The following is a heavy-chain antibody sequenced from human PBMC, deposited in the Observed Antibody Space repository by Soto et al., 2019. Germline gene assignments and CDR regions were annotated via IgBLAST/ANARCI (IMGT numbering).Heavy chain of an antibody. V-gene: IGHV3-48*03. Sequence: PGGSLRLSCAAFGFTFSSYEMNWVRQAPGKGLEWVSYISSSGSTIYYADSVKGRFTISRDNAKNSLYLQMNSLRAEDTAVYYCARYSYGYSGDWGQGTLVTVSS. CDR1: GFTFSSYE. CDR3: ARYSYGYSGD. J-gene: IGHJ4*02. D-gene: IGHD5-18*01. CDR2: ISSSGSTI.